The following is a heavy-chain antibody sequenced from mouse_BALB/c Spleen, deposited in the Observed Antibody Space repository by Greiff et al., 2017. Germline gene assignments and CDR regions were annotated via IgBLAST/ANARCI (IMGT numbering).Heavy chain of an antibody. CDR1: GFTFTDYE. V-gene: IGHV1-15*01. Sequence: QVQLQQSGADLVRPGASVTLSCTASGFTFTDYEMHWVQQTPVHGLEWIGAIDPETGGTAYNQKFKGKATLTADKSSSTAYMELRSLTSEDSAVYYCTRWGYFDVWGAGTTVTVSS. CDR2: IDPETGGT. J-gene: IGHJ1*01. CDR3: TRWGYFDV.